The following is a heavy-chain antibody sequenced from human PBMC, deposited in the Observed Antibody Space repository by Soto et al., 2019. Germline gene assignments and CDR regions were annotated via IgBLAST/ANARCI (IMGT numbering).Heavy chain of an antibody. J-gene: IGHJ4*02. CDR1: GGSVSSGGYY. CDR3: ARTAQLWAGYFDY. CDR2: IYYSGST. Sequence: QVQLQESGPGLVKPSQTLSLTCTVSGGSVSSGGYYWSWIRQHPGKGLEWIGYIYYSGSTSYNPSLKSRVTISVDTSKNQSSLKLSSVTAADTAVYYCARTAQLWAGYFDYWGKGTLLTVSS. V-gene: IGHV4-31*03. D-gene: IGHD5-18*01.